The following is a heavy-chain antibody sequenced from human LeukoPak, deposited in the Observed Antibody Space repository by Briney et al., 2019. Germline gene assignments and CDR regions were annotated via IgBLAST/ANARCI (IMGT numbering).Heavy chain of an antibody. D-gene: IGHD6-13*01. CDR3: ARDLRQQLVVNNY. J-gene: IGHJ4*02. Sequence: ASVKVSCKASGGNLNNFAVSWVRQAPGQGLEWMGWINPNSGGTNYAQKFQGRVTMTRDTSISTAYMELSRLRSDDTAVYYCARDLRQQLVVNNYWGQGTLVTVSS. CDR2: INPNSGGT. CDR1: GGNLNNFA. V-gene: IGHV1-2*02.